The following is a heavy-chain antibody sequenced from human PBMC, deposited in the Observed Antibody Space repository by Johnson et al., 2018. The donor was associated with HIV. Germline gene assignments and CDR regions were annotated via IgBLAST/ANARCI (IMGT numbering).Heavy chain of an antibody. J-gene: IGHJ3*02. D-gene: IGHD6-19*01. V-gene: IGHV3-20*04. CDR1: GFTFDDYG. Sequence: VQLVESGGGVVRPGGSLRLSCAASGFTFDDYGMSWVRQAPGKGLEWVSGINWNGGSTGYADSVKGRLTISRDNAKNSLYLQMNSLRPEDTAVYYCARDHGWSRGWLFDAFDIWGQGTMVTVSS. CDR2: INWNGGST. CDR3: ARDHGWSRGWLFDAFDI.